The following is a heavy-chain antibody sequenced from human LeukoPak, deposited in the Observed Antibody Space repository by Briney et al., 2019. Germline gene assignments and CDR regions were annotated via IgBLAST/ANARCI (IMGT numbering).Heavy chain of an antibody. Sequence: VASVKVSCKASGGTFSSYAISWVRQAPGQGLEWMGRIIPIFGTANYAQKFQDRVTITADESTSTAYMELSSLRSEDTAVYYCARKTLENYYGSGSYYNYYYYYMDVWGKGTTVTVSS. CDR3: ARKTLENYYGSGSYYNYYYYYMDV. D-gene: IGHD3-10*01. J-gene: IGHJ6*03. V-gene: IGHV1-69*15. CDR2: IIPIFGTA. CDR1: GGTFSSYA.